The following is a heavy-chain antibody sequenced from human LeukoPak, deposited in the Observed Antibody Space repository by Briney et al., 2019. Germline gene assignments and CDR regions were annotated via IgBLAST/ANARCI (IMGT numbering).Heavy chain of an antibody. D-gene: IGHD3-22*01. Sequence: SETLSLTCAVYGGSFSGYYWSWIRQPPGKGLEWIGEINHSGSTNYNPSLKSRVTISVDTSKNQFSLKLSSVTAADAAVYYCARGRNYYDSSGYYYALFDYWGQGTLVTVSS. CDR2: INHSGST. V-gene: IGHV4-34*01. J-gene: IGHJ4*02. CDR3: ARGRNYYDSSGYYYALFDY. CDR1: GGSFSGYY.